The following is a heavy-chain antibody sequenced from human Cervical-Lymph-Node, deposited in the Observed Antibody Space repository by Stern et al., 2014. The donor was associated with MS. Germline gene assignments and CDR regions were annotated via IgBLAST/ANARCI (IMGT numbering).Heavy chain of an antibody. J-gene: IGHJ4*02. Sequence: QVQLQESGPGLVKPSGTLSLTCAVSGGSISNTNWWGWVRQTPGMGLEWIGKIYHSGTTNFSPSLKSRVTMSVEKSKNQSSLELKSVTAADTAVYYCARVHSGYNWFDYWGQGTLVTVSS. CDR2: IYHSGTT. V-gene: IGHV4-4*02. CDR3: ARVHSGYNWFDY. D-gene: IGHD5-12*01. CDR1: GGSISNTNW.